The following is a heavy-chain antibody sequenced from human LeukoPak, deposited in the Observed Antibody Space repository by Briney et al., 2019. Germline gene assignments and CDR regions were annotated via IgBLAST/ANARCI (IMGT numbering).Heavy chain of an antibody. J-gene: IGHJ3*02. Sequence: GGSLRLSCAASGFTFDDYGMSWVRQAPGKGLEWVSGINWNGGSTGYADSVKGRFTISRDNAKNSLYLQMNSLRAEDTALYYCARMVLGITMIVVPFNAFDIWGQGTMVTVSS. D-gene: IGHD3-22*01. CDR2: INWNGGST. CDR1: GFTFDDYG. CDR3: ARMVLGITMIVVPFNAFDI. V-gene: IGHV3-20*04.